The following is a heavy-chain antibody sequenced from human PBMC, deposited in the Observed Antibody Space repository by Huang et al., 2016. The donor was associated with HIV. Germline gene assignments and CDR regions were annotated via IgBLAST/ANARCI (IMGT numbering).Heavy chain of an antibody. Sequence: QVQLVQSGAEVKKPGSSVRVSCEASGGTFSSYAINWVRQAPGKGLEWMGGIIPIFGTPNYEQKFQGRVTITADESTSTAYMELSSLRSDDTAGYYCARDRKYDNAWYWFDPWGQGTLVTVSS. CDR2: IIPIFGTP. D-gene: IGHD1-1*01. CDR3: ARDRKYDNAWYWFDP. V-gene: IGHV1-69*01. J-gene: IGHJ5*02. CDR1: GGTFSSYA.